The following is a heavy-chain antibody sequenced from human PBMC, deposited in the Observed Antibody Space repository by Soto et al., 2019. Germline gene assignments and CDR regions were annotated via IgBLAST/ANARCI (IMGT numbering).Heavy chain of an antibody. J-gene: IGHJ6*02. Sequence: PGGSLRLSCAASGFTFSSYAMSWVRQAPGKGLEWVSAISGGSGGSTYYADSVKGRFSISRDNSKNTLYLQMNSLRADDTAVYYCARDRFIVVVPAAIPYYYYYGMDVWGQGTTVTVSS. CDR2: ISGGSGGST. V-gene: IGHV3-23*01. D-gene: IGHD2-2*01. CDR1: GFTFSSYA. CDR3: ARDRFIVVVPAAIPYYYYYGMDV.